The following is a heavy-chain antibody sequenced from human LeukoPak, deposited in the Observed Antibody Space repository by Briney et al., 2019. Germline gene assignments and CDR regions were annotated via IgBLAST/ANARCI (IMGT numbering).Heavy chain of an antibody. D-gene: IGHD5-24*01. Sequence: AESLTHSCAARGFTFNIYVVHWVRQAPGKGLVWVARIDTDGKTTTYADSVKGRFTISRDNAKKMLYVQMNSLRAEDTAVYYCVRNQDGYNFWGQGTLVSVSS. V-gene: IGHV3-74*01. CDR1: GFTFNIYV. CDR2: IDTDGKTT. CDR3: VRNQDGYNF. J-gene: IGHJ4*02.